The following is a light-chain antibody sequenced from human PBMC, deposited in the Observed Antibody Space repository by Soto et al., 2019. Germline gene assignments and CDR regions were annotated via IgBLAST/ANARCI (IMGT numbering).Light chain of an antibody. V-gene: IGKV1-27*01. CDR2: AAS. CDR3: QKYNSAPWT. Sequence: DIQMTQSPSSLSASVGDRVTITCRASQGISNYVAWYQQKPGKVPKLLIYAASTLQSGVPSRFSGSGSGTDFTLTISSLQPGDVATYDCQKYNSAPWTFGQGTNVEI. CDR1: QGISNY. J-gene: IGKJ1*01.